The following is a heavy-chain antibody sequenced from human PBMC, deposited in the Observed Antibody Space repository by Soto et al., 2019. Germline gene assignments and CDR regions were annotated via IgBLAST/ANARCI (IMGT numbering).Heavy chain of an antibody. V-gene: IGHV3-30*18. Sequence: QVQLVESGGGVVQPGRSLRLSCAASGFTFDSYGMHWVRQAPGKGLEWVAVISSDGNNKYYADSVKGRFTISRDNFKNTLDLQMSSLRADDTAVYYCAKDLLPNTVTTCGSWGQGTLVTVSS. J-gene: IGHJ5*02. D-gene: IGHD4-17*01. CDR2: ISSDGNNK. CDR1: GFTFDSYG. CDR3: AKDLLPNTVTTCGS.